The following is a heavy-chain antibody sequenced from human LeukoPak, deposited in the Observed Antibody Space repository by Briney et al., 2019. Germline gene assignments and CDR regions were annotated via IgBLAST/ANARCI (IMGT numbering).Heavy chain of an antibody. CDR3: ARFSRTATTVTTTYFDY. CDR1: GGTFSSYA. D-gene: IGHD4-17*01. Sequence: ASVKVSCKASGGTFSSYAISWVRQAPGQGLEWMGRIIPILGIANYVQKFQGRVTITADKSTSTAYMELSSLRSEDTAVYYCARFSRTATTVTTTYFDYWGQGTLVTVSS. V-gene: IGHV1-69*04. CDR2: IIPILGIA. J-gene: IGHJ4*02.